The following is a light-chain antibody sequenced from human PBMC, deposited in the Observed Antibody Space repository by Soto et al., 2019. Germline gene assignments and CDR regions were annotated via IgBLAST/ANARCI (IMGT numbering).Light chain of an antibody. J-gene: IGLJ2*01. V-gene: IGLV2-23*03. CDR3: CSYAGSSTFVV. CDR2: EGS. CDR1: SSDVGSYNL. Sequence: LTQPASVSGSPGQSITISCTGTSSDVGSYNLVSWYQQHPGKAPKLMIYEGSKRPSGVSNRFSGSKSGNTASLTISGLQAEDEADYYCCSYAGSSTFVVFGGGTKVTVL.